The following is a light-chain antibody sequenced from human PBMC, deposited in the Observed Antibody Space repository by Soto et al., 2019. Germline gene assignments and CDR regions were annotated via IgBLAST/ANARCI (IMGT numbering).Light chain of an antibody. J-gene: IGLJ2*01. V-gene: IGLV2-23*03. CDR3: CSYAGSSTFVV. CDR2: EGS. CDR1: SSDVGSYNL. Sequence: LTQPASVSGSPGQSITISCTGTSSDVGSYNLVSWYQQHPGKAPKLMIYEGSKRPSGVSNRFSGSKSGNTASLTISGLQAEDEADYYCCSYAGSSTFVVFGGGTKVTVL.